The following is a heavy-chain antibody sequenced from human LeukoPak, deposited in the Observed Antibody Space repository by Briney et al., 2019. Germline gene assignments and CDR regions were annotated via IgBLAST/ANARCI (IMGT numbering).Heavy chain of an antibody. CDR2: IIPIFGTA. D-gene: IGHD6-13*01. CDR3: ARGGLGIAAAGTGD. V-gene: IGHV1-69*05. J-gene: IGHJ4*02. Sequence: GSSVKVSCKASGGTFSSYAISWVRQAPGQGLEWMGGIIPIFGTANYAQKFQGRVTMTTDTSTTTAYMELRSLRSDDTAVYYCARGGLGIAAAGTGDWGQGTLVTVSS. CDR1: GGTFSSYA.